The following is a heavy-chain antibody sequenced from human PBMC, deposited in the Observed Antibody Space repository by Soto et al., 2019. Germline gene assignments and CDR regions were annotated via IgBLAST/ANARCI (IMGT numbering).Heavy chain of an antibody. CDR2: ISASGGGT. J-gene: IGHJ1*01. V-gene: IGHV3-23*01. CDR1: GFTFSSYA. Sequence: EVQLLESGGGLVQPGGSLRVSCAASGFTFSSYAMSWVRQAPGKGLEWVSAISASGGGTYYADPVKGRFTISRDNSKNTLYLQMNSLRAEDTAVYYCAKDPRVGAIAAEYFQHWGQGTLVTVSS. CDR3: AKDPRVGAIAAEYFQH. D-gene: IGHD1-26*01.